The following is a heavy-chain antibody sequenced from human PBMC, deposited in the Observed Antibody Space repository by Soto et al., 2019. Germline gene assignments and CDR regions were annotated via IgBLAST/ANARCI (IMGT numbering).Heavy chain of an antibody. CDR3: ASGHDANKVRY. CDR1: GGSISRGAAGSY. Sequence: QVQLQESGPGLVRPSQTLSLTCNVSGGSISRGAAGSYWSWIRQVPGKGLEWIAYIYYNGKTYYKPALKSRPTISIDPSANQFCLKLTSVTAADTAIYFCASGHDANKVRYWGEGTLVTVSS. D-gene: IGHD1-1*01. CDR2: IYYNGKT. J-gene: IGHJ4*02. V-gene: IGHV4-31*03.